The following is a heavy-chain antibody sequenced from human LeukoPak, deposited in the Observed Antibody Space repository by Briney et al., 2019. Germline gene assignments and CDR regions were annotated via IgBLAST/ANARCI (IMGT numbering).Heavy chain of an antibody. CDR3: AKDPVVVVTAGAHFDY. Sequence: TGGSLRLSCAASGFTFSSYAMSWVRQAPGKGLEWVSAISGSGGSTYYADSVKGRFTISRDNSKNTLYLQMNSLRAEDTAVYYCAKDPVVVVTAGAHFDYWGQGTLVTVSS. CDR2: ISGSGGST. V-gene: IGHV3-23*01. CDR1: GFTFSSYA. J-gene: IGHJ4*02. D-gene: IGHD2-21*02.